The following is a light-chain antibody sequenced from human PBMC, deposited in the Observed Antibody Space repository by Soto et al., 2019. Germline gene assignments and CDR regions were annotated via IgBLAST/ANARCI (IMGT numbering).Light chain of an antibody. CDR2: QDN. CDR3: QAWVSTTAI. CDR1: KLGDKF. J-gene: IGLJ2*01. V-gene: IGLV3-1*01. Sequence: SYELTQPPSVSVSPGQTASITCSGHKLGDKFTTWYQQKPGQSPVLVIFQDNKRPSEIPERFSGSNSGNTATLTISVTQAMDEADYYCQAWVSTTAIFGGGTKLTVL.